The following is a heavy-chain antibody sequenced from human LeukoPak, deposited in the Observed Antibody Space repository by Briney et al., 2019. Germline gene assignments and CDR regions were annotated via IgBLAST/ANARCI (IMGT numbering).Heavy chain of an antibody. J-gene: IGHJ4*02. V-gene: IGHV3-49*03. CDR2: IKTKTYGGTT. Sequence: GGSLRLSCAASGFTFGDHGVSWFRQAPGKGPEWISFIKTKTYGGTTEYAASVKGRFTISRDDSTGIAYLQMDSLKPEDTAVYYCSRGVIVGAAYFDYWGQGTLVTVSS. CDR3: SRGVIVGAAYFDY. D-gene: IGHD1-26*01. CDR1: GFTFGDHG.